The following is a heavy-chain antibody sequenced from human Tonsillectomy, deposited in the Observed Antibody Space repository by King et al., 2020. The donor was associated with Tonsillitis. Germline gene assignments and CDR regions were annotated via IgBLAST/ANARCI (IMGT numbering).Heavy chain of an antibody. Sequence: VQLVESGGGVVQPGRCLRRSCAASGFTVSSHVMHWVRQAPGKELEWGALICDDGSNKYYADSVKGRFTSSRTNPKNTLYLQMISLGAEETAEYYCASSTYCSGGSCFERDFYYYMNVWGKGTTVTVSS. V-gene: IGHV3-33*01. CDR2: ICDDGSNK. CDR1: GFTVSSHV. J-gene: IGHJ6*03. CDR3: ASSTYCSGGSCFERDFYYYMNV. D-gene: IGHD2-15*01.